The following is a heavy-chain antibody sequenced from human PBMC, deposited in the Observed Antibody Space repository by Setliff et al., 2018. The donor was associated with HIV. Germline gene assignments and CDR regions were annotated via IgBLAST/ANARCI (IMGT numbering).Heavy chain of an antibody. J-gene: IGHJ5*02. Sequence: SETLSLTCAVSGYSINSGYFWGWVRQPPGRGLEWIGSCYHSGSTFQNPSLKTRVTRSLDRSNNQFSLKLRSVTAADTAVYYCTRHPSRNAYNSGRFDPWGQGTLVTVSS. CDR2: CYHSGST. V-gene: IGHV4-38-2*01. D-gene: IGHD3-10*01. CDR3: TRHPSRNAYNSGRFDP. CDR1: GYSINSGYF.